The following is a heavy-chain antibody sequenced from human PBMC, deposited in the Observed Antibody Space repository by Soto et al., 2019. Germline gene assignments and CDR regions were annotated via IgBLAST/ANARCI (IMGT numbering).Heavy chain of an antibody. Sequence: EVQLVESGGGLVQPGRSLRLSCAASGFTFDDYAMHWVRQAPGKGLEWVSGISWNSGSIGYADSVKGRFTISRDNAKNTLCLQMNGLRAEDTGLYYCAKARGGGGYYYDMDVWGKGTTVTVSS. J-gene: IGHJ6*03. CDR2: ISWNSGSI. V-gene: IGHV3-9*01. D-gene: IGHD3-16*01. CDR1: GFTFDDYA. CDR3: AKARGGGGYYYDMDV.